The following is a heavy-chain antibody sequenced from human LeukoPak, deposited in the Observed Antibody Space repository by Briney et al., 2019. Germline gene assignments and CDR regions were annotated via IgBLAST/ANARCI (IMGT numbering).Heavy chain of an antibody. J-gene: IGHJ4*02. D-gene: IGHD3-16*01. Sequence: SETLSLTCTVSGGSISSYYWSWIRQPPGKGLEWIGYIYYSGSTNYNPSLKSRVTISVDTSKNQFSLKLSSVTAADTAIYYCARDSRGGGPDFDYWGQGTLVTVSS. CDR2: IYYSGST. CDR1: GGSISSYY. V-gene: IGHV4-59*01. CDR3: ARDSRGGGPDFDY.